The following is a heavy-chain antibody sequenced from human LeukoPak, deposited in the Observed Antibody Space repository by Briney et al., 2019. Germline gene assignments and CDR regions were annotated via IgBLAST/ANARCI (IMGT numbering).Heavy chain of an antibody. D-gene: IGHD6-19*01. CDR3: ATKSSDWYVGDY. CDR2: ISSSSSYI. J-gene: IGHJ4*02. Sequence: GGSLRLSCAASGFTFSTYSMNWVRQAPGKGLEWVSSISSSSSYIYYADSVKGRFTISRDNARTSLYLQMNSLRAEDTAAYYCATKSSDWYVGDYWGQGTLVTVSS. CDR1: GFTFSTYS. V-gene: IGHV3-21*01.